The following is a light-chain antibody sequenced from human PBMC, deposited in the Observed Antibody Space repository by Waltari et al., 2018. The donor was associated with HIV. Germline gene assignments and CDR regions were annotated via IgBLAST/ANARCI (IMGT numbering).Light chain of an antibody. Sequence: IQMTQSPSARSASVGSTVNLTCRASQKISRYLNWYQKKVGEAPKLLVYGASSLQSGVPARFRGSGSGSEYFLSISSLKSDDFATYFCQQSYGAPFTFG. CDR1: QKISRY. CDR3: QQSYGAPFT. CDR2: GAS. J-gene: IGKJ5*01. V-gene: IGKV1-39*01.